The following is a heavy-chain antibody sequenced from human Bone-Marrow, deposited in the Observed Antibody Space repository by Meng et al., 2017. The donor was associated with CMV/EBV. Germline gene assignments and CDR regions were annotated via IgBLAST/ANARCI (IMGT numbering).Heavy chain of an antibody. D-gene: IGHD6-6*01. CDR2: ISAYNGNT. CDR3: ARGSYSSSSVLYY. V-gene: IGHV1-18*01. J-gene: IGHJ4*02. Sequence: ASVKVSCKTSGDTFISYAINWVRQAPGQGLEWMGWISAYNGNTNYAQKLQGRVTMTTDTSTSTAYMELRSLRSDDTAVYYCARGSYSSSSVLYYWGQGTLVTVSS. CDR1: GDTFISYA.